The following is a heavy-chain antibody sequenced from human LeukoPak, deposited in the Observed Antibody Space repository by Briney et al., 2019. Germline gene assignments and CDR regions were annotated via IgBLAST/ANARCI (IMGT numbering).Heavy chain of an antibody. CDR1: GFSVSSIY. J-gene: IGHJ4*02. V-gene: IGHV3-53*01. CDR2: IYSDGTT. D-gene: IGHD1-26*01. Sequence: TGGSLRLSCAASGFSVSSIYMNWVRQAPGKGLEWVSVIYSDGTTYYADSVKGRFTISRDNAKNSLYLQMNSLRAEDTAVYYCARDGVGADGIDYWGQGTLVTVSS. CDR3: ARDGVGADGIDY.